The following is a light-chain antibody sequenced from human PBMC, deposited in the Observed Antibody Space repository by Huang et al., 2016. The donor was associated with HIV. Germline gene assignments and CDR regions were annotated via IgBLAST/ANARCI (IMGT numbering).Light chain of an antibody. CDR3: QQCYASSYT. CDR2: EAS. CDR1: QSIGTW. J-gene: IGKJ2*01. Sequence: DIQMTQSPSTVSASVGDSVTITCRASQSIGTWLAWYQQKPGIAPKLLIYEASSLQTGVPSRFSGTGSGTQFTLTIRTLQPDDFATYYCQQCYASSYTFGQGTKVEIK. V-gene: IGKV1-5*01.